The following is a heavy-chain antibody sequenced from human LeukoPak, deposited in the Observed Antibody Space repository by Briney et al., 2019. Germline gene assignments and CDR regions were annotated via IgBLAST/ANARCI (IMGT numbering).Heavy chain of an antibody. D-gene: IGHD1-14*01. CDR3: AREGAHTGAFDI. V-gene: IGHV1-46*01. CDR2: INPSGGST. CDR1: GYTFTSYY. J-gene: IGHJ3*02. Sequence: ASVKVSCKASGYTFTSYYMHWVRQAPGQGLEWMGIINPSGGSTSYAQKFQGRVTMTRDMSTSTVYMELSSLRSEDTAVYYCAREGAHTGAFDIWGQGTMVTVSS.